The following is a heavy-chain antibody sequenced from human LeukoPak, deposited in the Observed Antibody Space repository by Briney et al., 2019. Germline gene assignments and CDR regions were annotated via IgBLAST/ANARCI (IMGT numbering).Heavy chain of an antibody. D-gene: IGHD3-10*01. CDR3: ARESTYYYDSGSYYNAGRFDY. Sequence: SETLSLTCTVSGGSISSGSYYWSWIRQPAGKGLEWIGRIYTSGSTNYNPSLKSRVTISVDTSKNQFSLKLSSVTAADTAVYYCARESTYYYDSGSYYNAGRFDYWGQGTLVTVSS. CDR1: GGSISSGSYY. V-gene: IGHV4-61*02. CDR2: IYTSGST. J-gene: IGHJ4*02.